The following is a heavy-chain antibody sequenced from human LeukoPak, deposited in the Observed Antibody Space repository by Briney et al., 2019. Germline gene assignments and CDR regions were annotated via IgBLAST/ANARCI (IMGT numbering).Heavy chain of an antibody. CDR1: GFSVSSNY. Sequence: GGSLRLSCAASGFSVSSNYISWVRQAPGKGPEWVSIIYSDGSTFHADSVKGRFTMSRDNSKNTLDLQMNSLRADDTAVYYCAKASSTVVTGGNWFDPWGQGTLVTVSS. CDR3: AKASSTVVTGGNWFDP. V-gene: IGHV3-53*01. CDR2: IYSDGST. J-gene: IGHJ5*02. D-gene: IGHD4-23*01.